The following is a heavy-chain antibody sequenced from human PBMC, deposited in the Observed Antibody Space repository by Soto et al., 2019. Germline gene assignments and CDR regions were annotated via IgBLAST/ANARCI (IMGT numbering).Heavy chain of an antibody. Sequence: EVQLVESGGGLVKPGGSLRLSCAASGFTFSSYSMNWVRQAPGKGLEWVSSISSSSSYIYYADSVKGRFTISRDNAKTSLSLQMNSLRAEDTAVYYCASPDSRGSGWTHWGQGTLVTVSS. V-gene: IGHV3-21*01. CDR1: GFTFSSYS. CDR2: ISSSSSYI. J-gene: IGHJ4*02. D-gene: IGHD6-19*01. CDR3: ASPDSRGSGWTH.